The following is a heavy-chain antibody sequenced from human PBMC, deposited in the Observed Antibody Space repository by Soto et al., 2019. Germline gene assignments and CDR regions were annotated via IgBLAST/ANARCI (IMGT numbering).Heavy chain of an antibody. CDR2: ISSSSSTI. CDR3: ASTGLGDYVAAELIYYYGMDV. CDR1: GFTFSSYS. Sequence: GGSLRLSCAASGFTFSSYSMNWVRQAPGKGLEWVSYISSSSSTIYYADSVKGRFTISRDNAKNSLYLQMNSLRDEDTAVYYCASTGLGDYVAAELIYYYGMDVWGQGTTVTVSS. V-gene: IGHV3-48*02. J-gene: IGHJ6*02. D-gene: IGHD4-17*01.